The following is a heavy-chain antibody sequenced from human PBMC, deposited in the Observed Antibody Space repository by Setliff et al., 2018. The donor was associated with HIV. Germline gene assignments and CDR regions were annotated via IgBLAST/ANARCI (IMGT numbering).Heavy chain of an antibody. D-gene: IGHD5-12*01. Sequence: ASVKVSCKASGYTFNNYGISWVRQVPGQGLEWMGWINTHSGYTNYAQNVQGRVTVTMDTSTSTAYMELRSLKSDDTAVYYCARGKTWLRFLDYWGQGTLVTVSS. J-gene: IGHJ4*02. CDR1: GYTFNNYG. CDR3: ARGKTWLRFLDY. CDR2: INTHSGYT. V-gene: IGHV1-18*01.